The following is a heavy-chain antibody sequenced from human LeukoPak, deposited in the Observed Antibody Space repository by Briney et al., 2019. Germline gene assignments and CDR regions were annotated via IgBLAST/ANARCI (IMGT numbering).Heavy chain of an antibody. CDR3: ARGEDYGDYFDY. Sequence: PGGSLRLSCAASGVTFRNNYMSWVRQAPGKGLEWVSVIYTGDSTYYADSVKGRFTISRDNSKNTLYLQMNSLRAEDTAVYYCARGEDYGDYFDYWGQGTLVTVSS. V-gene: IGHV3-53*01. CDR2: IYTGDST. CDR1: GVTFRNNY. J-gene: IGHJ4*02. D-gene: IGHD4-17*01.